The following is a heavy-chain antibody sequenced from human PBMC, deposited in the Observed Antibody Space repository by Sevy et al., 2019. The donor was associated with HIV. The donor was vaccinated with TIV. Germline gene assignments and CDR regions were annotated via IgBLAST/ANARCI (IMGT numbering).Heavy chain of an antibody. CDR3: ARLNYGDYSNYFDP. V-gene: IGHV4-39*01. J-gene: IGHJ5*02. CDR1: GGSISSNSYY. D-gene: IGHD4-17*01. CDR2: IYYSGTT. Sequence: SETLSLTCTVSGGSISSNSYYWVWIRQPPGKGLEWIGSIYYSGTTYYIPSLKSRVTISIDTSKTQFSLKLSSVTAADTAIFYCARLNYGDYSNYFDPWGQRSLVTVSS.